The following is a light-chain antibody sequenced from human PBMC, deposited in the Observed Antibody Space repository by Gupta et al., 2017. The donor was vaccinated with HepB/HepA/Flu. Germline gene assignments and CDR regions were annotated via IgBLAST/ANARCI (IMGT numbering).Light chain of an antibody. CDR1: SSDVGGYNY. CDR3: SSYTSSSTPV. J-gene: IGLJ1*01. CDR2: DVS. V-gene: IGLV2-14*01. Sequence: QSDLTQPASVSGSPGQSITISCTGTSSDVGGYNYVSWYQPHPGKAPNLMIYDVSNRPSGVATRFSGSKSGNTASLTISGLQAEDEADYYCSSYTSSSTPVFGTGTKVTVL.